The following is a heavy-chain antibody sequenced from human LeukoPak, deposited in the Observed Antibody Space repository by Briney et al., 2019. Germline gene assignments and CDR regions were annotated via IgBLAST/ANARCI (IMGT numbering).Heavy chain of an antibody. CDR1: GFTFSSYW. CDR2: INSDGSTT. CDR3: ARPSSRYSSSWYILDY. D-gene: IGHD6-13*01. J-gene: IGHJ4*02. V-gene: IGHV3-74*01. Sequence: GGSLRLSCVASGFTFSSYWMHWVRQAPGKGLVWVSRINSDGSTTTYADSVRGRFTISRDNAKHTLYLQMNSLRAEDTAVYYCARPSSRYSSSWYILDYWGQGTLVTVSS.